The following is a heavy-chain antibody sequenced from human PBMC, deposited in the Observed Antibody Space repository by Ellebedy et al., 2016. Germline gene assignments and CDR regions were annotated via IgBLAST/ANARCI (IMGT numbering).Heavy chain of an antibody. CDR3: ARDTPRVDRAFDI. D-gene: IGHD2-2*01. V-gene: IGHV3-66*01. J-gene: IGHJ3*02. CDR2: IYSGGNT. Sequence: GGSLRLSCAGSGFSFSSAYMSWVRQAPGKGLEWVSAIYSGGNTYYADSVQGRFILSRDTSENTLYLQMNSLRAEDTAVYYCARDTPRVDRAFDIWGQGTMVTVSA. CDR1: GFSFSSAY.